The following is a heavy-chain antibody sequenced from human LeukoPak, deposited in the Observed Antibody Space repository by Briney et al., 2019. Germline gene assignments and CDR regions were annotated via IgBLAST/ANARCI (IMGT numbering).Heavy chain of an antibody. CDR2: FDPEDGET. V-gene: IGHV1-24*01. CDR3: ATSPYYDILTGYPPLDY. Sequence: ASVKVSCKVSGYTLTELSMHWVRQAPGKCLEWIGGFDPEDGETIYAQKFQGRVTMTEDTSTDTAYMELSSLRSEDTAVYYCATSPYYDILTGYPPLDYWGQGTLVTVSS. J-gene: IGHJ4*02. D-gene: IGHD3-9*01. CDR1: GYTLTELS.